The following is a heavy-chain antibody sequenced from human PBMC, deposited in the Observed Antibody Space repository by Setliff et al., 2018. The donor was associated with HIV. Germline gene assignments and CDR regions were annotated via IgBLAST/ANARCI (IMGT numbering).Heavy chain of an antibody. V-gene: IGHV4-59*01. CDR2: IYYNGNT. CDR3: AREIYGGNSRPFDY. CDR1: GGSINSYY. J-gene: IGHJ4*02. Sequence: PSETLSLTCTVSGGSINSYYRSWIRQPPGKGLEWIAYIYYNGNTNYNPSLKSRVTISVDTSKNQFSLKLTSVTAADTAVYYCAREIYGGNSRPFDYWGQGTLVTVSS. D-gene: IGHD4-17*01.